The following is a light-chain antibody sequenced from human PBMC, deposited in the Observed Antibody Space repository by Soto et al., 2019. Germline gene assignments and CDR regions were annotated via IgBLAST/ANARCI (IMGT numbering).Light chain of an antibody. J-gene: IGKJ2*01. Sequence: DIQMTQSPSSLSASVGDRVTITCRASQSSSSYLNWYQQKPGKAPNLLIYAASTLQSGVPSRFSGSGSGTDFTLTISSLQPEDFATYYCQQSYSALYTFGQGTKLEIK. CDR3: QQSYSALYT. CDR1: QSSSSY. CDR2: AAS. V-gene: IGKV1-39*01.